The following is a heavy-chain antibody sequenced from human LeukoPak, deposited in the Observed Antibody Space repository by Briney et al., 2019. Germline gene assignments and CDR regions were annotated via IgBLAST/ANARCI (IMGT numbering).Heavy chain of an antibody. D-gene: IGHD3-22*01. CDR2: IIPIFGTA. J-gene: IGHJ5*02. V-gene: IGHV1-69*01. CDR3: ARGGSTYYYDSSGYTT. Sequence: SVKVSCKASGGTFSSYAISWVRQAPGQGLEWMGEIIPIFGTANYAQKFQGRVTITADESTSTAYMELRSLRSDDTAVYYCARGGSTYYYDSSGYTTWGQGTLVTVSS. CDR1: GGTFSSYA.